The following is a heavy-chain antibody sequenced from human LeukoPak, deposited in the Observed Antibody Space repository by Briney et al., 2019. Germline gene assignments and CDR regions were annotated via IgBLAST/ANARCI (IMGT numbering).Heavy chain of an antibody. Sequence: GGSLRLSCAVSGFIFSSAWMSWVRQAPGKGLEWVGCIKSKTDGGTTDYGAPVKGRFTISRDDSKNTLYLQMNSLRVEDTAVYYCARGEEYLEQGRPFDIWGQGTMVTVSS. D-gene: IGHD3-16*01. CDR3: ARGEEYLEQGRPFDI. J-gene: IGHJ3*02. V-gene: IGHV3-15*05. CDR1: GFIFSSAW. CDR2: IKSKTDGGTT.